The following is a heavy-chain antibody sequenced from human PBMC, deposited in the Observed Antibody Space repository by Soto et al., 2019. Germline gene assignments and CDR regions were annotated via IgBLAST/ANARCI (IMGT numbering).Heavy chain of an antibody. Sequence: EVLLVESGGGLVQPGGSLRRSCAASGFTFTSYGMHWVRQAPGKGLVWVSRITNDGSSTTYADSVKGRFTISRDNAKNTLYLQMNSLRAEATAVYYCARGVQGSRYFDRWGRGTRVTVFS. CDR3: ARGVQGSRYFDR. CDR1: GFTFTSYG. CDR2: ITNDGSST. V-gene: IGHV3-74*01. J-gene: IGHJ2*01.